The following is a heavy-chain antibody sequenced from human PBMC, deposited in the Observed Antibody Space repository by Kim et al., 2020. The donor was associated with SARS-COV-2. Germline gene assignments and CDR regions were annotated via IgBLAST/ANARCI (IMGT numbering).Heavy chain of an antibody. CDR2: ISYDGSNK. D-gene: IGHD3-22*01. CDR1: GFTFSSYG. V-gene: IGHV3-30*18. Sequence: GGSLRLSCAASGFTFSSYGMHWVRQAPGKGLEWVAVISYDGSNKYYADSVKGRFTISRDNSKNTLYLQMNSLRAEDTAVYYCAKDYYYDSSGYYSYFDYWGQGTLVTVSS. CDR3: AKDYYYDSSGYYSYFDY. J-gene: IGHJ4*02.